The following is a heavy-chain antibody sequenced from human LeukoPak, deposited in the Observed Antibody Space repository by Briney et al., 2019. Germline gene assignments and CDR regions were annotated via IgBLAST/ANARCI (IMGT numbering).Heavy chain of an antibody. CDR3: ARSARRVGAYDY. CDR2: IYYSGST. CDR1: GGSISSYY. V-gene: IGHV4-59*01. J-gene: IGHJ4*02. Sequence: SETLSLTCTVSGGSISSYYWSWVRQPPGKGLEWLGYIYYSGSTNYNPSLKSRVTISVDTSKTQFSLKLSSVTAADTAVYYCARSARRVGAYDYWGQGTLVTVSS. D-gene: IGHD1-26*01.